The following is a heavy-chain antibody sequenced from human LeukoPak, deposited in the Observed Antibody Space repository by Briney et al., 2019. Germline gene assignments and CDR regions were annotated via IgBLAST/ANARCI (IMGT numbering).Heavy chain of an antibody. V-gene: IGHV1-2*02. CDR2: INPNSGGT. Sequence: ASVKVSCKASGYTFTGYYIHWVRQAPGQGLEWMGWINPNSGGTNYAQKFQGRVTMTRDTSISTAYMDLSRLRSDDTAVYYCARKSITMVRGVTRSYYYMDVWGKGTTVTISS. J-gene: IGHJ6*03. CDR3: ARKSITMVRGVTRSYYYMDV. D-gene: IGHD3-10*01. CDR1: GYTFTGYY.